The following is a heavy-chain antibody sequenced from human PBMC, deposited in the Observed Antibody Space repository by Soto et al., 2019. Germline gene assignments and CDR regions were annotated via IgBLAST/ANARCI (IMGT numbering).Heavy chain of an antibody. CDR2: VNPSGGSP. Sequence: GASVKVSCKAPRNTFDNYYIDWVRQAPGQGLEWMGIVNPSGGSPTYAQKFQGRVTMTRDKSTSTVYLELSSLRFDDTAVYYCARDVPPAATRWLDPWGQGTPVTVSS. CDR1: RNTFDNYY. CDR3: ARDVPPAATRWLDP. V-gene: IGHV1-46*02. J-gene: IGHJ5*02. D-gene: IGHD2-2*01.